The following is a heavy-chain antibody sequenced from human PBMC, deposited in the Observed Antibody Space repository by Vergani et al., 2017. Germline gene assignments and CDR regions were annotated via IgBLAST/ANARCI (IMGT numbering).Heavy chain of an antibody. CDR1: GFTFSTYW. J-gene: IGHJ4*02. Sequence: EVQLVESGGGLVQPGGSLRLSCAASGFTFSTYWMTWLRQAPGKGLEWVASINEDGSAKRYGDSVEGRFTISRDNAETSVYLQMNSLRAEDTAFYYCARRNDPRTNWGYFVFWGRGALAAVSS. V-gene: IGHV3-7*01. CDR3: ARRNDPRTNWGYFVF. CDR2: INEDGSAK. D-gene: IGHD7-27*01.